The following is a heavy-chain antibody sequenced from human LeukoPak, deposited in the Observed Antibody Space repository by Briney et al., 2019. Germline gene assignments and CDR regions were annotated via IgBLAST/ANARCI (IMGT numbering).Heavy chain of an antibody. V-gene: IGHV3-74*01. CDR3: VRSPPQVARKYYYHYMDV. J-gene: IGHJ6*03. CDR2: INFNGSMI. Sequence: QAGGSLRLSCAASGFTFSTYWMHWVREAPGKGLVGVSSINFNGSMIKYADSVNGRFTISRDNAKNTVYLQMNTLRAEDTSVYYCVRSPPQVARKYYYHYMDVWGKGTTVTVSS. CDR1: GFTFSTYW. D-gene: IGHD2-15*01.